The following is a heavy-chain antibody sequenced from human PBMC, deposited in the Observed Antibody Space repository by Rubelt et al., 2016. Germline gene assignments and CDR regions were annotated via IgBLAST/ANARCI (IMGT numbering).Heavy chain of an antibody. CDR3: RGIWGSYIDY. J-gene: IGHJ4*02. Sequence: VQLVQSGAEVKKPGASVKVSCKVSGYTLTELSMHWVRQAHGKGLEWMGGFDPEEGEQIYAQKFQGRVTRTEDTSTDTAYMELSSLRSEDTAVYYCRGIWGSYIDYWGQGTLVTVSS. CDR2: FDPEEGEQ. V-gene: IGHV1-24*01. CDR1: GYTLTELS. D-gene: IGHD3-16*01.